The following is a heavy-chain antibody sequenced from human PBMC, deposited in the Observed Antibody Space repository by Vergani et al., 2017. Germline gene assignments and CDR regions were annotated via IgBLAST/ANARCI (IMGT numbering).Heavy chain of an antibody. J-gene: IGHJ2*01. V-gene: IGHV4-38-2*01. Sequence: QVRLEESGPGLVKTSETLSLTCPVSGYSLGSGFYWPGIRKSPGGGLQWLTSIHHRGKTYHNPSLKSRVSVSLDPSKNRFSLNLTSVNATDTAVYYCARSQGDYWYFDPWVPGSLVTVSS. CDR3: ARSQGDYWYFDP. D-gene: IGHD2-21*01. CDR1: GYSLGSGFY. CDR2: IHHRGKT.